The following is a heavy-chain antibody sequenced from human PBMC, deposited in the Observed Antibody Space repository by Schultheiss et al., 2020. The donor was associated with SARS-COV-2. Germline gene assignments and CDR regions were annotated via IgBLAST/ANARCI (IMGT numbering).Heavy chain of an antibody. D-gene: IGHD6-19*01. CDR2: IYYSGST. V-gene: IGHV4-61*08. Sequence: GSLRLSCAVSGGSISSGGYSWSWIRQPPGKGLEWIGYIYYSGSTNYNPSLKSRVTISVDTSKNQFSLKLSSVTAADTAVYYCARLTQWLVLWYFDLWGRGTLVTVSS. CDR3: ARLTQWLVLWYFDL. CDR1: GGSISSGGYS. J-gene: IGHJ2*01.